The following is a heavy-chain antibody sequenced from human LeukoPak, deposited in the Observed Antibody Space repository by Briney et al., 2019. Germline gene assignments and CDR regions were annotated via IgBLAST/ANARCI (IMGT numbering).Heavy chain of an antibody. CDR2: IYTSGST. D-gene: IGHD5-18*01. J-gene: IGHJ2*01. CDR3: ARRGYSYGYGWYFDL. CDR1: GGSISSYY. V-gene: IGHV4-4*07. Sequence: SETLSLTCTVSGGSISSYYWSWIRQPAGKGLEWIGRIYTSGSTNYNPSLKSRVTISVDTSKNQFSLKLSSVTAADTAVYYCARRGYSYGYGWYFDLWGRGTLVTVSS.